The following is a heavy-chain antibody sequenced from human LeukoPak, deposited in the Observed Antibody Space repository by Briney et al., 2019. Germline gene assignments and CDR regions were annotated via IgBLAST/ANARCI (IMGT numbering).Heavy chain of an antibody. CDR1: GFTFSSYE. CDR3: ARGAGGYFDY. J-gene: IGHJ4*02. Sequence: PGGSLRLSCAASGFTFSSYEMNWVRQAPGKGLEWVSYISSTGSPISYADSVKGRFTISRDNAKNSLYLQMNSLRAEDTAVYYCARGAGGYFDYWGQGTLVTVSS. CDR2: ISSTGSPI. D-gene: IGHD3-10*01. V-gene: IGHV3-48*03.